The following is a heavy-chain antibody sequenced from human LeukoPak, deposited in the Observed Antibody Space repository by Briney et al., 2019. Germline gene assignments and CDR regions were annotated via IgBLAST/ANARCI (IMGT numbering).Heavy chain of an antibody. CDR3: ARGLETTPGCYYYYYMDV. CDR1: GLTFSKYN. Sequence: GGSLRLSCAASGLTFSKYNMNWVRQAPGKGPEWVSSIGTSSNNIYYTDSVKGRFTISRDNAKNSLYLQMSSLRAEDTAIYYCARGLETTPGCYYYYYMDVWGKGTTVTVSS. J-gene: IGHJ6*03. D-gene: IGHD1/OR15-1a*01. CDR2: IGTSSNNI. V-gene: IGHV3-21*01.